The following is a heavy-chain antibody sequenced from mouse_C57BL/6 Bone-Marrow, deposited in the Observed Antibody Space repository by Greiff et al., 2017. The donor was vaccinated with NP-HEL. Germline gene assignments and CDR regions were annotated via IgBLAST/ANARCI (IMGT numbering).Heavy chain of an antibody. Sequence: DVHLVESGGGLVQPGGSLSLSCAASGFTFTDYYMNWVRQPPGKALEWLGFIRNKANGYTTAYSASVKGRFTISRDNSQSILYLQMHALRAEDSATYFCARSIYYDYADDPFYAMDYWGQGTSVTVSS. J-gene: IGHJ4*01. V-gene: IGHV7-3*01. CDR1: GFTFTDYY. D-gene: IGHD2-4*01. CDR2: IRNKANGYTT. CDR3: ARSIYYDYADDPFYAMDY.